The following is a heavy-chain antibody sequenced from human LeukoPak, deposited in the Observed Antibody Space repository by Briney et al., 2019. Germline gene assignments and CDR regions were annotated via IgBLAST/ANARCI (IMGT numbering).Heavy chain of an antibody. CDR2: INTDGSTT. V-gene: IGHV3-74*01. Sequence: PGGSLRLSCAASGFTFSNYWMRWVRQTPGKGLVWVSRINTDGSTTPYADSVKGRFTISRDNAKNTLYVQMNSLRVDDTAVYYCARVESGSCSSTRCRSIDYWGQGTLVTVSS. J-gene: IGHJ4*02. D-gene: IGHD2-2*01. CDR1: GFTFSNYW. CDR3: ARVESGSCSSTRCRSIDY.